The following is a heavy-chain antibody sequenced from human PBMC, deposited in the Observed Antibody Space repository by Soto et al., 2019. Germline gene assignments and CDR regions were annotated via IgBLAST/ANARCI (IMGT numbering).Heavy chain of an antibody. V-gene: IGHV4-34*01. CDR2: INHSGST. CDR1: GGSFSGYY. Sequence: SETLSLTCAVYGGSFSGYYWSWIRQPPGKGLEWIGEINHSGSTNYNPSLKSRVTISVDTSKNQFSLKLSSVTAADTAVYYCARGRADYDFWSGYSPTSYYYYYMDVWGKGTTVTVSS. CDR3: ARGRADYDFWSGYSPTSYYYYYMDV. D-gene: IGHD3-3*01. J-gene: IGHJ6*03.